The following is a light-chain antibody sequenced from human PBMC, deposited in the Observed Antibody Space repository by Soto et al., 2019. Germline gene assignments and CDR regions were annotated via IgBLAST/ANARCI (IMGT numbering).Light chain of an antibody. J-gene: IGLJ3*02. CDR1: SSDVGAYKY. V-gene: IGLV2-8*01. CDR3: TSYVGSNIWV. Sequence: QSALTQPPSASGSPGQSVTISCTGTSSDVGAYKYVSWYQQYPGKAPKLMIYEVSKRPSGVPDRFSGYKSGNTASLTVSGLQAEYEADYYCTSYVGSNIWVFGGGTKLTV. CDR2: EVS.